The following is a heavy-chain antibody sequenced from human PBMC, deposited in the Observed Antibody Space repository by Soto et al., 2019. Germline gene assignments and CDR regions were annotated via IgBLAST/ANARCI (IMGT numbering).Heavy chain of an antibody. CDR3: ARLDYGDGKIDY. J-gene: IGHJ4*02. V-gene: IGHV4-39*01. Sequence: SETLSLTCTVSGGSISSSSYYWGWIRQPPGKGLEWIGSIYYSGSTYHNPSLKSRVTISVDTSKNQFSLKLSSVTAADTAVYYCARLDYGDGKIDYWGQGTLVTVSS. CDR2: IYYSGST. D-gene: IGHD4-17*01. CDR1: GGSISSSSYY.